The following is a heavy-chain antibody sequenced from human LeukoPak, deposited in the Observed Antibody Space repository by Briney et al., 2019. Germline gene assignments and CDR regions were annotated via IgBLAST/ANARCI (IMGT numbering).Heavy chain of an antibody. D-gene: IGHD3-10*01. Sequence: GESLRISCKGSGYSFTSYWISWVRQMPGKGLEWMGRIDPSDSYTNYSPSFQGHVTISADKSISTAYLQWSSLKASDTAMYYCARTLSLWFGESDLPLGPWGQGTLVTVSS. J-gene: IGHJ5*02. CDR2: IDPSDSYT. V-gene: IGHV5-10-1*01. CDR3: ARTLSLWFGESDLPLGP. CDR1: GYSFTSYW.